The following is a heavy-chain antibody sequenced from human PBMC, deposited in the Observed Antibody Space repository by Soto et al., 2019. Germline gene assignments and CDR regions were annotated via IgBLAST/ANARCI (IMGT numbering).Heavy chain of an antibody. CDR2: IGGSGSST. CDR1: GFTFSSYA. J-gene: IGHJ4*02. CDR3: AKDRGWPAATIRGWDY. D-gene: IGHD2-15*01. Sequence: EVQLLESGGGLVQPGGSLRLSCAASGFTFSSYAMSWVRQAPGKGLEWVSGIGGSGSSTYYADSVKGRFTISRDNSKNTLYVQMNSLRAEDTAVYYCAKDRGWPAATIRGWDYRGQGTLVTVSS. V-gene: IGHV3-23*01.